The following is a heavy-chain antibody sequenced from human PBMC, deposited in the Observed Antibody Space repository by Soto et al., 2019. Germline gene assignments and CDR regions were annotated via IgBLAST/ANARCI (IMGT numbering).Heavy chain of an antibody. V-gene: IGHV1-69*12. Sequence: QVQLVQSGAEVKKPGSELKVSCKASWGTFSSYAISWVRQAPGQGLEWMGGIIPIFGTADYAQKFQGRVTITADESTSAAYMELSSLRSEDTAVYYCARNGYCISSSCYSDYYHGMDVWGQGTTVTVSS. CDR1: WGTFSSYA. CDR2: IIPIFGTA. D-gene: IGHD2-2*02. CDR3: ARNGYCISSSCYSDYYHGMDV. J-gene: IGHJ6*02.